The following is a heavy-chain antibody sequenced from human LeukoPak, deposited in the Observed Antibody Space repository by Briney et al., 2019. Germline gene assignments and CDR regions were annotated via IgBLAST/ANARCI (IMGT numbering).Heavy chain of an antibody. Sequence: GGSLRLSCAASGFTFSIYSMNWVRQAPGKGLEWVSPISSSSSYIYYADSVKGRFTISRDNAKNSLYLQMNSLRAEDTAVYYSASTQNRGVIIRDAFDIWGQGTMVTVSS. D-gene: IGHD3-10*01. CDR1: GFTFSIYS. CDR3: ASTQNRGVIIRDAFDI. J-gene: IGHJ3*02. CDR2: ISSSSSYI. V-gene: IGHV3-21*01.